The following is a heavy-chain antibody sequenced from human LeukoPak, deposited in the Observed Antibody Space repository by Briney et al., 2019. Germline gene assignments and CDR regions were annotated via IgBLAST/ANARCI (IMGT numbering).Heavy chain of an antibody. Sequence: SETLSLTCTVSGDSIKGYFWSWMRQSPGKGLEWIGYTYHIGNTDYNPSLENRVTISADTSKNQFSLKLTSVTAADTAVYYCARHRGGRFSESYCDHWGQGILVTVSS. CDR2: TYHIGNT. CDR1: GDSIKGYF. V-gene: IGHV4-59*08. J-gene: IGHJ5*02. CDR3: ARHRGGRFSESYCDH. D-gene: IGHD1-26*01.